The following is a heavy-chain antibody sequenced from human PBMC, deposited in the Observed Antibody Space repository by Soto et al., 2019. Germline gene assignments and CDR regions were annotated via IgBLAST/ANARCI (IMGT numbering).Heavy chain of an antibody. J-gene: IGHJ6*02. CDR2: IYYSGST. D-gene: IGHD2-15*01. V-gene: IGHV4-39*01. Sequence: SETLSLTCTVSGGSISSSSYYWGWIRQPPGKGLEWIGSIYYSGSTYYNPSLKSRVTISVDTSKNQFSLKLSSVTAADTAVYYCARRSNNIGYCSGGSCSWGMDVWGQGTTVTVSS. CDR1: GGSISSSSYY. CDR3: ARRSNNIGYCSGGSCSWGMDV.